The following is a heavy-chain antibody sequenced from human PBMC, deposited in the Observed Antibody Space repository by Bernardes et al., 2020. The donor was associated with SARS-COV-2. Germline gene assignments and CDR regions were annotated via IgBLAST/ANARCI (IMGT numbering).Heavy chain of an antibody. CDR3: ARDPVEGLVLNYFDY. CDR1: GYTFTGHY. Sequence: ASVKVSCKAYGYTFTGHYLHWVRQAPGQGLEWLGWINPDSGGTNYAQRFQGWVTMTRDTSISTAYMELSRLKSDDTAVYFCARDPVEGLVLNYFDYWGQGTLVTVSS. J-gene: IGHJ4*02. D-gene: IGHD6-6*01. V-gene: IGHV1-2*04. CDR2: INPDSGGT.